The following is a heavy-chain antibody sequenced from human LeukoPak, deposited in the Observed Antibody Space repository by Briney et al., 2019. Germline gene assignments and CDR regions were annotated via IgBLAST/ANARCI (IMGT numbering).Heavy chain of an antibody. V-gene: IGHV3-30*03. CDR1: GFTFSNYG. CDR2: ISHDGSNN. Sequence: GRSLRLSCAASGFTFSNYGMHWVRQAPGKGLEWVVVISHDGSNNNYADSVKGRFTISRDNSKNTLYLQMNSLRPEDTAVYYCARHPSRQYQLLPFDYWGQGTLATVSS. D-gene: IGHD2-2*01. J-gene: IGHJ4*02. CDR3: ARHPSRQYQLLPFDY.